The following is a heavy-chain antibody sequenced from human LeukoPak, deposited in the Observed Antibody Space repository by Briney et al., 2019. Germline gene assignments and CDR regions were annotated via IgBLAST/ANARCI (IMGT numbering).Heavy chain of an antibody. CDR1: GFTFSSYG. CDR2: IRYDGSNK. J-gene: IGHJ4*02. CDR3: VVAHVVPADKSY. V-gene: IGHV3-30*02. D-gene: IGHD2-2*01. Sequence: GSLRLSCSAAGFTFSSYGMQRVRQGPGQGLGGVAFIRYDGSNKYYADSVKGRFTISRDNSKNTLYLQMNSLRAEDTAVYYCVVAHVVPADKSYWGQGTLVTVSS.